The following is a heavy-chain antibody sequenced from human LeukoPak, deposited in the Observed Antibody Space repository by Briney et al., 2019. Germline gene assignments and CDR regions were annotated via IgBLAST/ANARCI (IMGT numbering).Heavy chain of an antibody. CDR3: AKSEGVPDAFDI. CDR1: GFTFSSYG. Sequence: GGSLRLSCAASGFTFSSYGMHWVRQAPGKGLEWVAFIRYDGSNKYYADSAKGRFTISRDNSKNTLYLQMNSLRAEDTAVYYCAKSEGVPDAFDIWGQGTMVTVSS. CDR2: IRYDGSNK. V-gene: IGHV3-30*02. J-gene: IGHJ3*02.